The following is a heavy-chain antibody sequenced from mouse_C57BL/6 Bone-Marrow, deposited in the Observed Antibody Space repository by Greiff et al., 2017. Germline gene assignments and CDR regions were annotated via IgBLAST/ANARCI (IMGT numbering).Heavy chain of an antibody. J-gene: IGHJ3*01. Sequence: VQLQQSGAELVRPGASVKLSCTASGFNIKDYYMHWVQQRPEQGLEWIGRIDPEDGDTEYAPKFQGKATMTADTSSNTPYLQLSSLTSEDTAVYYCTTIYYGTWFAYWGQGTLVTVSA. CDR3: TTIYYGTWFAY. D-gene: IGHD2-1*01. CDR1: GFNIKDYY. V-gene: IGHV14-1*01. CDR2: IDPEDGDT.